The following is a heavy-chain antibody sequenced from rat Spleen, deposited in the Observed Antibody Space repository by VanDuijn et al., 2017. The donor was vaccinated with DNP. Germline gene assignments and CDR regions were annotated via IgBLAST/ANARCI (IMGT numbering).Heavy chain of an antibody. V-gene: IGHV5S11*01. CDR1: GFIFSNYY. CDR2: ISTGGDNT. D-gene: IGHD1-2*01. J-gene: IGHJ4*01. CDR3: ARHVSTTAGNYGMDA. Sequence: EVQLVESGGGLVQPGRSMKLSCTASGFIFSNYYMVWVSQAPTKGLEWVASISTGGDNTYHRDSVKCRFTISRDNAKSTLYMQMDSLRSEETATYYCARHVSTTAGNYGMDAWGQGTSVTVSS.